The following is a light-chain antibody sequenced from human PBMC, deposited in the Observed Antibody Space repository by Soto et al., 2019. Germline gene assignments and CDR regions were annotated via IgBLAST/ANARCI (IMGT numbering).Light chain of an antibody. CDR3: QQYNNWPPTWT. J-gene: IGKJ1*01. Sequence: EIVMPQFPATLSVSPGERATLSCSASPSVSSNLAWYQQKPGQAPRLLIYGASTRATGIPARFSGSGSGTEFTLTISSLQSEDFAVYYCQQYNNWPPTWTFGQGTKVDIK. V-gene: IGKV3-15*01. CDR2: GAS. CDR1: PSVSSN.